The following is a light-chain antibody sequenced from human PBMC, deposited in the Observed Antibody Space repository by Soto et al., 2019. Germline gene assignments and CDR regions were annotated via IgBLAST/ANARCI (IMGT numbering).Light chain of an antibody. Sequence: DIQMTQSPSTLSGSVGDRVTITCRASQTISSWLAWYQQKPGKAPKLTIYDASSLESGVPSRFSGSGSRTDFTLTISSLQPEDFATYYCQQFNNYPLTLGGGTKVDIK. J-gene: IGKJ4*01. CDR3: QQFNNYPLT. V-gene: IGKV1-5*01. CDR2: DAS. CDR1: QTISSW.